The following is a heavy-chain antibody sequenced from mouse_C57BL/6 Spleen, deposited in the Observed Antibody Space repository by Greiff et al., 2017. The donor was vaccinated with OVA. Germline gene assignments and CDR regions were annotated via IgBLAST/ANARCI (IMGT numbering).Heavy chain of an antibody. CDR3: ATSYYSNYAYAMDY. CDR1: GFTFSSYT. CDR2: ISGGGGNT. V-gene: IGHV5-9*01. Sequence: EVKVVESGGGLVKPGGSLKLSCAASGFTFSSYTMSWVRQTPEKRLEWVATISGGGGNTYYPDSVKGRFTISRDNAKNTLYLQMSSLRSEDTALYYCATSYYSNYAYAMDYWGQGTSVTVSS. J-gene: IGHJ4*01. D-gene: IGHD2-5*01.